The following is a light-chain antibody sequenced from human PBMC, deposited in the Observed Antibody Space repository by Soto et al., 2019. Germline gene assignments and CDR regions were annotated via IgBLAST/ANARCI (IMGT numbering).Light chain of an antibody. CDR1: QSVSTN. CDR3: QQYNNWPPYT. Sequence: EIVMTQSPATLSVSPGERATLSCRASQSVSTNLAWYQQKPGQAPRLLIYGASTSDTGIPARFSGSGSGTEFTLTISSLQSEDFALYYCQQYNNWPPYTFGQGTKLEIK. J-gene: IGKJ2*01. V-gene: IGKV3-15*01. CDR2: GAS.